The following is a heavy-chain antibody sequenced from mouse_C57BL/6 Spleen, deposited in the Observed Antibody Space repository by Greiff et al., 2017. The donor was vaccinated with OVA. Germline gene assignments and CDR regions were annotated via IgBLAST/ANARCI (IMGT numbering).Heavy chain of an antibody. V-gene: IGHV1-64*01. CDR3: ARGDLYYGSSPYFDY. CDR1: GYTFTSYW. CDR2: IHPNSGST. D-gene: IGHD1-1*01. Sequence: QVQLQQPGAELVKPGASVTLSCKASGYTFTSYWMHWVKQRPGQGLEWIGMIHPNSGSTNYNEKFKSKATLTVDKSSSTAYMQLSSLTSEDSAVYYCARGDLYYGSSPYFDYWGQGTTLTVSS. J-gene: IGHJ2*01.